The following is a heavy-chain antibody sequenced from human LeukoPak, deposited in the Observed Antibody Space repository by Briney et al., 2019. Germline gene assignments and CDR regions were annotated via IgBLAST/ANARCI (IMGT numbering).Heavy chain of an antibody. CDR2: IYYSGST. CDR3: ASTPQYYYDSSGYPNWYFDL. Sequence: SETLSLTCTVSGGSISSYYWSWIRQPPGKGLEWIGYIYYSGSTNYNPSLKSRVTISVDTSKNQFSLKLSSVTAADTAVYYCASTPQYYYDSSGYPNWYFDLWGRGTLVTVSS. J-gene: IGHJ2*01. V-gene: IGHV4-59*01. CDR1: GGSISSYY. D-gene: IGHD3-22*01.